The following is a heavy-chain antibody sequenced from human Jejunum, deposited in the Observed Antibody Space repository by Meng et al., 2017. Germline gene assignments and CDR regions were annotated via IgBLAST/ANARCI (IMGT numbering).Heavy chain of an antibody. CDR3: ARSPYSGSALPFFDY. Sequence: QVQLEESGPGLVKPSHTLYLTCTVSGYSFNSPDYYWSWIRQPPEKGLEWIGYIYYRGSTYYNPSLKRRVSISGDTSNKQFSLKLTSVTAADTAVYYCARSPYSGSALPFFDYWGQGSLVTVSS. CDR1: GYSFNSPDYY. V-gene: IGHV4-30-4*01. D-gene: IGHD1-26*01. J-gene: IGHJ4*02. CDR2: IYYRGST.